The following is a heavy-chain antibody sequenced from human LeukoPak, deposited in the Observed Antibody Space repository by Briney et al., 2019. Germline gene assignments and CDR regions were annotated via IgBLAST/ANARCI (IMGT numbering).Heavy chain of an antibody. CDR3: AKGPVVPVATYYFDC. Sequence: PGGSLRLSCAASGFTFSTYAMTWVRQSPGKGLGWVSAISGSGADTFYADSVKGRFTISRDNSKNTMYLQMNSLRAEDTATYYCAKGPVVPVATYYFDCWGQGTLVTVSS. J-gene: IGHJ4*02. CDR2: ISGSGADT. D-gene: IGHD2-2*01. CDR1: GFTFSTYA. V-gene: IGHV3-23*01.